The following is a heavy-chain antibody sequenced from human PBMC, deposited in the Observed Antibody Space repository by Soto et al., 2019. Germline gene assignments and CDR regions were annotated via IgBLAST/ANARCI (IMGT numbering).Heavy chain of an antibody. J-gene: IGHJ4*02. CDR1: GYSFTSYW. D-gene: IGHD2-15*01. CDR2: IYPGDSDT. V-gene: IGHV5-51*01. Sequence: PGESLKISCQGSGYSFTSYWIGWVRQMPGKGLEWMGIIYPGDSDTRYSPSFQGQVTISADKSISTAYLQWSSLKASDTAMYYCARHYCSGGSCYLYFDYWGQGTLVTVSS. CDR3: ARHYCSGGSCYLYFDY.